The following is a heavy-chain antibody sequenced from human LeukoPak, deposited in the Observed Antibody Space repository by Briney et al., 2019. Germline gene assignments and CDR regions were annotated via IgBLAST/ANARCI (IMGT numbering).Heavy chain of an antibody. J-gene: IGHJ4*02. CDR3: ARDLSYGSGSYTLDY. CDR1: GGSISSGSYY. Sequence: PSQTLSLTCTVSGGSISSGSYYWSWIRQPAGKGLEWIGRIYTSGSTNYNPSLKSRVTISVDTSKNQFSLKLSSVTAADTAVYYYARDLSYGSGSYTLDYWGQGTLVTVSS. V-gene: IGHV4-61*02. D-gene: IGHD3-10*01. CDR2: IYTSGST.